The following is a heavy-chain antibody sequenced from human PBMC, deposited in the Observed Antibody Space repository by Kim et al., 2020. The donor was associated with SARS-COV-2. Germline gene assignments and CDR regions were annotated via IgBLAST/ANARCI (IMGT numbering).Heavy chain of an antibody. V-gene: IGHV4-31*03. J-gene: IGHJ4*02. CDR2: IYYSGST. CDR1: GGSISSGGYY. CDR3: ARGGGQSYDY. Sequence: SETLSLTCTVSGGSISSGGYYWSWIRQHPGKGLEWIGYIYYSGSTYYNPSLNSRVTISVDTSKNHFSLKLSSVTAADTAVYYCARGGGQSYDYWGQGTLVTVSP. D-gene: IGHD6-19*01.